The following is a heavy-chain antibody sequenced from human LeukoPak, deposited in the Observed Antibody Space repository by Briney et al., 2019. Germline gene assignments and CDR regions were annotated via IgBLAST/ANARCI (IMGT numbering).Heavy chain of an antibody. CDR3: AREGSGSYLGYYYYMEV. CDR2: INTSGST. D-gene: IGHD3-10*01. J-gene: IGHJ6*03. V-gene: IGHV4-4*07. Sequence: SETLSLTCTVSGGSISSYYYSWIRQPAGKGLEWIGRINTSGSTNYNPSLKSRVTISADKSKKQFSLRLTSVTAADTAVYYCAREGSGSYLGYYYYMEVWGTGTTVTLSS. CDR1: GGSISSYY.